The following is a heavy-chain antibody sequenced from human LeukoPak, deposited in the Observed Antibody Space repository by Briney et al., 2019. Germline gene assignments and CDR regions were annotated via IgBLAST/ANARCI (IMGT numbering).Heavy chain of an antibody. Sequence: PGGSLRLSCAASGFTFSSYSTNWVRQAPGKGLEWVSSISSSSYIYYADSVKGRFTISRDNAKNSLYLQMNSLRAEDTAVYYCAREAQYSLGAFDIWGQGTMVTVSS. J-gene: IGHJ3*02. D-gene: IGHD5-18*01. CDR1: GFTFSSYS. CDR3: AREAQYSLGAFDI. V-gene: IGHV3-21*01. CDR2: ISSSSYI.